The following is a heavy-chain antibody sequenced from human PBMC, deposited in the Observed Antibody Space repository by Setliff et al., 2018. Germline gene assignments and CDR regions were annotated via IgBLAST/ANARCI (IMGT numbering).Heavy chain of an antibody. CDR2: INHRGST. Sequence: SETLSLTCAAYGGTFSDYHWTWIRQSPEKELEWIGEINHRGSTNYNPSLKSRVTISIDTSKNQVSLKLSSVTAADTAVYYCARAHTWSLPNDNSGYPGWFDPWGQGTLVTVSS. D-gene: IGHD3-22*01. V-gene: IGHV4-34*01. J-gene: IGHJ5*02. CDR3: ARAHTWSLPNDNSGYPGWFDP. CDR1: GGTFSDYH.